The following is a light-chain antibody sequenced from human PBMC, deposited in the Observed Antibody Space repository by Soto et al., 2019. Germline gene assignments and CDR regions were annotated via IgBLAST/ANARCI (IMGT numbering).Light chain of an antibody. Sequence: QSVLTQPRSVSGSPGQSVTICCTGTSSDVGGYNYVSWYQHHPGKAPTLILFDVNQRPSGVPHRFSGSKSGNTASLTISGLQAEDEATYYCCSYAGSYTVVFGGGTKLTVL. J-gene: IGLJ2*01. CDR2: DVN. V-gene: IGLV2-11*01. CDR1: SSDVGGYNY. CDR3: CSYAGSYTVV.